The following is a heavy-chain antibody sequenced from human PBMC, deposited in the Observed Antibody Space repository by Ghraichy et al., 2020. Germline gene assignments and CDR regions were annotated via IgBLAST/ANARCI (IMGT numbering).Heavy chain of an antibody. V-gene: IGHV1-69*13. CDR2: IIPIFGTA. CDR1: GGTFSSYA. Sequence: SVKVSCKASGGTFSSYAISWVRQAPGQGLEWMGGIIPIFGTANYAQKFQGRVTITADESTSTAYMELSSLRSKDTAVYYCARDRRTHTFGGVMPHWGQGTLVTVSS. D-gene: IGHD3-16*01. CDR3: ARDRRTHTFGGVMPH. J-gene: IGHJ4*02.